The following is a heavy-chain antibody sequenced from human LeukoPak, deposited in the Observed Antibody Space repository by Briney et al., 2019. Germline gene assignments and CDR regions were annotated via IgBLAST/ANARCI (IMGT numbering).Heavy chain of an antibody. D-gene: IGHD1-26*01. CDR2: IYSSGTT. J-gene: IGHJ4*02. CDR3: ARDVTGGSYFDY. V-gene: IGHV4-31*03. Sequence: PSETLSLTCTVSGGSISSGGYYWSWIRQLPGKGLDWIGYIYSSGTTYYNPSLKSRVTMSVDTSKNQFSLKLISVTAADTAMYYCARDVTGGSYFDYWGQGTLVTVSS. CDR1: GGSISSGGYY.